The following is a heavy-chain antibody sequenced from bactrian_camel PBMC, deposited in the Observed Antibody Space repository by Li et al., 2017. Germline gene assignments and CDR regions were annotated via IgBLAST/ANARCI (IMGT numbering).Heavy chain of an antibody. Sequence: VQLVESGGGSVQAGGSLRLSCAASGFSYMSNCMGWFRQAPGKEREGLTSIDGIGGTTYADSVKGRFTMSRDNAMNTAYLQMNSLKPDDTAVYYCVREGDTTIGTMAHWGQGTQVTVS. CDR3: VREGDTTIGTMAH. CDR1: GFSYMSNC. CDR2: IDGIGGT. D-gene: IGHD4*01. J-gene: IGHJ4*01. V-gene: IGHV3S53*01.